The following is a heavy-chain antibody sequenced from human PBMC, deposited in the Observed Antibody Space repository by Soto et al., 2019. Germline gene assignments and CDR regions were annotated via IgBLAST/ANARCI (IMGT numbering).Heavy chain of an antibody. CDR3: TTDSRPYYDIWTGLDS. Sequence: EVQLVESGGGLVKSGGSLRLSCAASGFTFNNAWMSWVRQAPGKGLEWVGRSRSNADGGTAVYAAPVKGRFTISRADSKNRRYLQMNSLKTEDTAVYYCTTDSRPYYDIWTGLDSWGQGTLVTVSS. CDR2: SRSNADGGTA. V-gene: IGHV3-15*01. CDR1: GFTFNNAW. J-gene: IGHJ4*02. D-gene: IGHD3-9*01.